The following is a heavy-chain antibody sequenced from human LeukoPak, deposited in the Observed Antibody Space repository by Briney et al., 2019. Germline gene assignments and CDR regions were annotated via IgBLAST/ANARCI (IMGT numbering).Heavy chain of an antibody. CDR3: ARVWFGELSQWFDP. CDR1: GGSFSGYY. Sequence: PSETLSLTCAVYGGSFSGYYWSWIRQPPGKGLEWIGEINHSGSTNYNPSLKSRVTISVDTSKNQFSLKLSSVTAADTAVYYCARVWFGELSQWFDPWGQGTLVTVSS. V-gene: IGHV4-34*01. D-gene: IGHD3-10*01. CDR2: INHSGST. J-gene: IGHJ5*02.